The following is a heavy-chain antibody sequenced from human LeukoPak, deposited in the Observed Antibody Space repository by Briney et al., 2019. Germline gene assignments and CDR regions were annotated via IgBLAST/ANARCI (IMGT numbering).Heavy chain of an antibody. Sequence: GGSLRLSCAASGFTFSSYEMNWVRQAPGKGLEWVSAISSSSDYIYYADSVKGRFTISRDNAKNSLYLQMNSLRAEDTAVYYCARRAYCGGDCYSGAYYYYGMDVWGQGTMVTASS. CDR2: ISSSSDYI. D-gene: IGHD2-21*02. CDR1: GFTFSSYE. V-gene: IGHV3-21*01. CDR3: ARRAYCGGDCYSGAYYYYGMDV. J-gene: IGHJ6*02.